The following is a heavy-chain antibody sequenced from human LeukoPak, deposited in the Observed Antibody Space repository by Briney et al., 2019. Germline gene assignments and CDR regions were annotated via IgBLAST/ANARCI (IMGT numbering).Heavy chain of an antibody. D-gene: IGHD3-16*01. J-gene: IGHJ5*02. V-gene: IGHV1-2*02. Sequence: ASVKVSCKASGYTFTGYYMHWVRQAPGQGLEWMGWINPNSGGTNYAQKLQGRVTMTRDTSISTAYMELSRLRSDDTAVYYCARGKKGERRWSDPWGEGTLVTVSS. CDR3: ARGKKGERRWSDP. CDR2: INPNSGGT. CDR1: GYTFTGYY.